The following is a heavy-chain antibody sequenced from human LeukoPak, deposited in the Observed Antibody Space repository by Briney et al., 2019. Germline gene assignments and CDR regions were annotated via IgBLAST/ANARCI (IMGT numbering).Heavy chain of an antibody. CDR1: RYTFSDYY. V-gene: IGHV1-2*02. Sequence: ASLKVSCKASRYTFSDYYLHWVRQAPGHGLEWMGWINPHRGGTHYAQKFQGRVTMTRDTSISTAYMQLSSLRSDDTAVYFCAREIVATIGGAFDIWGQGTMVTVSS. D-gene: IGHD5-12*01. J-gene: IGHJ3*02. CDR3: AREIVATIGGAFDI. CDR2: INPHRGGT.